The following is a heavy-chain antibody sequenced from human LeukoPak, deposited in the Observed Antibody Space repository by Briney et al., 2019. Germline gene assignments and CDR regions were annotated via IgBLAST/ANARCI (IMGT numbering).Heavy chain of an antibody. CDR1: DYTFTSYG. J-gene: IGHJ4*02. Sequence: ASVKVSCKASDYTFTSYGISWVRQAPGQGLEWMGWISAYNGNTNYAQKLQGRVTMTTDTSTSTAYMELRSLRSDDTAVYYCARDLSGYSYGYMVYWGQGTLVTVSS. D-gene: IGHD5-18*01. CDR2: ISAYNGNT. V-gene: IGHV1-18*01. CDR3: ARDLSGYSYGYMVY.